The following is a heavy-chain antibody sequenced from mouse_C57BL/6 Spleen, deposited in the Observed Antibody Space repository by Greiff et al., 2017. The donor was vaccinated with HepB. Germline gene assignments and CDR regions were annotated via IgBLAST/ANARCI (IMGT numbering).Heavy chain of an antibody. V-gene: IGHV1-64*01. D-gene: IGHD3-2*02. Sequence: QVQLQQSGAELVKPGASVKLSCKASGYTFTSYWMHWVKQRPGQGLEWIGMIHPNSGSTNYNEKFKSKATLTVDKSSSTAYMQLSSLTSEDSAVYYCARHTAQATDYYAMDYWGQGTSVTVSS. CDR1: GYTFTSYW. CDR2: IHPNSGST. CDR3: ARHTAQATDYYAMDY. J-gene: IGHJ4*01.